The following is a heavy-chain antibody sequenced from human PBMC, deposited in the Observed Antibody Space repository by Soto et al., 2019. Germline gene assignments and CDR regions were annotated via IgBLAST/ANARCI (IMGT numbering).Heavy chain of an antibody. CDR3: ARVERGTATTVVDAFDI. CDR2: MSHSGGN. D-gene: IGHD1-1*01. J-gene: IGHJ3*02. CDR1: GGSVSSGSYY. V-gene: IGHV4-34*01. Sequence: QVQLQQWGAGLLKPSETLSLTCAVYGGSVSSGSYYWSWIRQPPGKGLEWIGEMSHSGGNHFNPSLKSRVTISVDTSKHQFSLKMSFVTAADTALYYCARVERGTATTVVDAFDIWGPGTMVTVSS.